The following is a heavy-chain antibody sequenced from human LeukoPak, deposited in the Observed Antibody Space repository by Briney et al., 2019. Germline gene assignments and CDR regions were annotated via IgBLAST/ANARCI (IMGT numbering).Heavy chain of an antibody. CDR1: GLTFDDYA. J-gene: IGHJ4*02. D-gene: IGHD3-10*01. CDR3: AKGVHYYGSGSYYD. CDR2: ISWNSGSI. Sequence: SGRSLRLSCAASGLTFDDYAMHWVRHAPGKGLEWVSGISWNSGSIGYADSVKGRFTISRDNAKNSLYLQMNSLRAEDTALYYCAKGVHYYGSGSYYDWGQGTLVTVSS. V-gene: IGHV3-9*01.